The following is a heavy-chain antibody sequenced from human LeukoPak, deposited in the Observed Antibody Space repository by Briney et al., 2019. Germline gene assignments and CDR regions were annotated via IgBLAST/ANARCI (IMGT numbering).Heavy chain of an antibody. CDR3: ARDLGYCTNGVCYRDSAIDY. J-gene: IGHJ4*02. CDR2: IWYDGSNK. Sequence: GGSLRLSCAASGFTFSSYAMHWVRQAPGKGLEWVAVIWYDGSNKYYADSVKGRFTISRDNSKNTLYLQMNSLRAEDTAVYYCARDLGYCTNGVCYRDSAIDYWGQGTLVTVSS. V-gene: IGHV3-33*08. CDR1: GFTFSSYA. D-gene: IGHD2-8*01.